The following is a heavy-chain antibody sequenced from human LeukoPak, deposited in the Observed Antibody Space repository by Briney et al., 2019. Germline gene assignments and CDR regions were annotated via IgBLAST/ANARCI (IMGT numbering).Heavy chain of an antibody. D-gene: IGHD5-12*01. CDR1: GFIFSSYW. CDR2: INSDGSST. Sequence: PGGSLRLSCAASGFIFSSYWMHWVRQAPGKGLVCVSRINSDGSSTSYADSVRGRFTISRDDAKNTLYLQMNSLRAEDTAVYYCARDTSKVATADDYFDYWGQGTLVTVSS. J-gene: IGHJ4*02. V-gene: IGHV3-74*01. CDR3: ARDTSKVATADDYFDY.